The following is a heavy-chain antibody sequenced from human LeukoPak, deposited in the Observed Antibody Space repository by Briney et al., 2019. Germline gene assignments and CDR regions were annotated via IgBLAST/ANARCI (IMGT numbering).Heavy chain of an antibody. D-gene: IGHD6-19*01. J-gene: IGHJ4*02. CDR3: ARAPITVAGSALWY. CDR1: GFTFSSYG. Sequence: GRSLRLSCAASGFTFSSYGMHWVRQAPGKGLEWVAVISYDGSKKYYADSVKGRFTISRDNSKNTLYLQMNSLRAEDTAVYYCARAPITVAGSALWYWGQGTLVTVSS. CDR2: ISYDGSKK. V-gene: IGHV3-30*03.